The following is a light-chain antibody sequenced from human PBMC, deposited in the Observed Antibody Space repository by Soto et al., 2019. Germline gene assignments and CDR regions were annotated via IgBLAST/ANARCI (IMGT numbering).Light chain of an antibody. Sequence: EIVMTQSPATLSVSPGERATLSCMASQSVSSNLSWYQQKPGQAPRLLIYGASTRATVIPAMFSGSGSAREFSPPTSSLQSEDDAVYYCRQYNNWPWTFGQGTKVDIK. CDR1: QSVSSN. CDR3: RQYNNWPWT. J-gene: IGKJ1*01. CDR2: GAS. V-gene: IGKV3-15*01.